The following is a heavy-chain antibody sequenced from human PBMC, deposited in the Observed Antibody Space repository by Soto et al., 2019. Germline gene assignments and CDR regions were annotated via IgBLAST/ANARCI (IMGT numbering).Heavy chain of an antibody. CDR2: INPNSGGT. Sequence: GASVKVSCKASGYTFTGYYMHWVRQAPGQGLEWMGWINPNSGGTNYAQKFQGRVTMTRDTSISTAYMELSRLRSDDTAVYYCASAPSYYEDVWGSYRSTYFDYWGQGTLVTVSS. J-gene: IGHJ4*02. V-gene: IGHV1-2*02. CDR1: GYTFTGYY. CDR3: ASAPSYYEDVWGSYRSTYFDY. D-gene: IGHD3-16*02.